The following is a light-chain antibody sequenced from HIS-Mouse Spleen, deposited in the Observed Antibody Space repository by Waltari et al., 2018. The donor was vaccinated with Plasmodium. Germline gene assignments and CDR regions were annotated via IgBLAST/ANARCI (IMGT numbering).Light chain of an antibody. CDR1: SSDVGSYNL. V-gene: IGLV2-23*03. CDR3: CSYAGSSTFVV. J-gene: IGLJ2*01. Sequence: QSALTQPASVSGSPGQSITISCTGNSSDVGSYNLVSWYQPHPGKAPKLMIYEGSKRTSVVSKRISGSKSGNTASLTISALQAEDEADYYCCSYAGSSTFVVFGGGTKLTVL. CDR2: EGS.